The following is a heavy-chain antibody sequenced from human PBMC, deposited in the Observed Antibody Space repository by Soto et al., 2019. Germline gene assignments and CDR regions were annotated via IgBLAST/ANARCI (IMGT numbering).Heavy chain of an antibody. J-gene: IGHJ4*02. CDR1: GGSISSSSYY. Sequence: QVQLQESGPGLVKPSETLSLTCTVSGGSISSSSYYWGWIRQPPGKGLEWIGSIYYSGSTYYNPSLKSRVTISVDTSKNQFSLKLSSVTAADTAVYYCGRRDYYGSGSYDYWGQGTLVTVSS. V-gene: IGHV4-39*01. CDR3: GRRDYYGSGSYDY. D-gene: IGHD3-10*01. CDR2: IYYSGST.